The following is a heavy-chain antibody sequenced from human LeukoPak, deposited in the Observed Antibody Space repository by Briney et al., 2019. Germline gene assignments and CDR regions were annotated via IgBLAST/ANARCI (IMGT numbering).Heavy chain of an antibody. D-gene: IGHD3-16*01. CDR1: GFAFSGYS. V-gene: IGHV3-48*02. CDR3: ARVDSLYGSYDY. Sequence: GGSLRLSCAASGFAFSGYSMNWVRQAPGKGLEWVSYISSGSSTIYYADSVKGRFTISRDNAKNSLYLQMNSLRDEDTAVYYCARVDSLYGSYDYWGQGTLVTVSS. J-gene: IGHJ4*02. CDR2: ISSGSSTI.